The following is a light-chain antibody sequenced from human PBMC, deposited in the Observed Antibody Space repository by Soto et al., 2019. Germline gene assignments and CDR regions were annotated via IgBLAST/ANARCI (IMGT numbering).Light chain of an antibody. Sequence: EIVLTQSPATLSLSPGERATLSCRASQSVASNYLAWYQKRPGQAPRLRIYAASTRAASIPDRFTGSGSGTDFTLTTSRLEPEDFAVFFCHQYSRSPIFTFGPGTTVDIK. CDR3: HQYSRSPIFT. CDR2: AAS. V-gene: IGKV3-20*01. J-gene: IGKJ3*01. CDR1: QSVASNY.